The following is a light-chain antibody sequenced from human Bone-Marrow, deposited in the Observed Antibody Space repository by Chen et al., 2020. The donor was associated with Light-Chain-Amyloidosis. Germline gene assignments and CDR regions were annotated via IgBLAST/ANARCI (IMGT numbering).Light chain of an antibody. V-gene: IGKV2-28*01. CDR1: HSLLHTTGYNY. CDR2: LGS. J-gene: IGKJ5*01. Sequence: IVMTQSPLSLPVTPGEPASISCRSSHSLLHTTGYNYSDWFLQKPGQSPQLLIYLGSNRASGVPDRFSGSGSGTDFTLKISRVEAEDVVVYYCMQALQSPITFGQGTRLDIK. CDR3: MQALQSPIT.